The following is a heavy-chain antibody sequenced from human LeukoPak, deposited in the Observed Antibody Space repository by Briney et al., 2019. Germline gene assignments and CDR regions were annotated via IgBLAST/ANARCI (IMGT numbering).Heavy chain of an antibody. Sequence: KPGGSLRLSCAASGFIFSSYTMNWVRQAPGKGLEWVSSINSRSDKIFYADSVKGRFTISRDNAKNSLYLQMNSLRSEDTAVYYCASLIDFWSGRLYWGQGTLVTVSS. D-gene: IGHD3-3*01. V-gene: IGHV3-21*01. CDR3: ASLIDFWSGRLY. J-gene: IGHJ4*02. CDR1: GFIFSSYT. CDR2: INSRSDKI.